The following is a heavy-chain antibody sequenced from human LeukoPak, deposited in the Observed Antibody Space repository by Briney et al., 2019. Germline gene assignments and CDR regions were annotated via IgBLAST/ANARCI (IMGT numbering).Heavy chain of an antibody. CDR3: ARGYDSSGYYGIGYFDS. D-gene: IGHD3-22*01. CDR2: LYYSGST. J-gene: IGHJ4*02. CDR1: GGSISRSSNC. V-gene: IGHV4-39*01. Sequence: SETLSLTCSVSGGSISRSSNCWGWIHQPPGKGLEWIGSLYYSGSTYYNPSLKSRVTVSVDTSKNQFSLKLKSVTAADTAVYYCARGYDSSGYYGIGYFDSWGQGTLVTVSS.